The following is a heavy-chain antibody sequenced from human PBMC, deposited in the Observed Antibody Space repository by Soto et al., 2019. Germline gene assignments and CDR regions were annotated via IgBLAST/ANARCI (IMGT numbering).Heavy chain of an antibody. D-gene: IGHD5-12*01. CDR1: GFPFSSYG. CDR2: ISYDEINK. J-gene: IGHJ4*02. Sequence: GGSLRLSCAASGFPFSSYGMHWVRQAPGKGLEWVAVISYDEINKNYADSVKGRFTISRDNSKNTLYLQMSSLRTEDTAVYYCAKDPTIYSGYDLSYFDYWGQGTLVTVSS. CDR3: AKDPTIYSGYDLSYFDY. V-gene: IGHV3-30*18.